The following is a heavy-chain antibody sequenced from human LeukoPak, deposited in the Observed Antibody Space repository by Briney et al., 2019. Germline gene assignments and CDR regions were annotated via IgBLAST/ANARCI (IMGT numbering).Heavy chain of an antibody. Sequence: SGPTLVNPTQILTLTCTFSGFSLSTSGMRVSWIRQPPGKALEWLARIDWDDDKFYSTSLKTRLSISKDTSKNQVVLTMTNMDPVDTATYYCAGTYGDYFNYWGQGTLVTVSS. CDR1: GFSLSTSGMR. CDR3: AGTYGDYFNY. V-gene: IGHV2-70*04. D-gene: IGHD4-17*01. J-gene: IGHJ4*02. CDR2: IDWDDDK.